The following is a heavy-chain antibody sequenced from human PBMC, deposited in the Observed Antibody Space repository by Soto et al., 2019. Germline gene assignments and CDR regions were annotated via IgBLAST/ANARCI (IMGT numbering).Heavy chain of an antibody. CDR1: GGTFSSYA. Sequence: QVQLVQSGAEVKKPGSSVKVSCKASGGTFSSYAISWVRQAPGQGLEWMGGIIPIFGTANYAQKFQGRVTITADESTSTAYMELSSLRSEDTAVYYCAREEEEIVLVVAASKTRGAFDIWGQGTMVTVSS. V-gene: IGHV1-69*01. CDR2: IIPIFGTA. D-gene: IGHD2-15*01. J-gene: IGHJ3*02. CDR3: AREEEEIVLVVAASKTRGAFDI.